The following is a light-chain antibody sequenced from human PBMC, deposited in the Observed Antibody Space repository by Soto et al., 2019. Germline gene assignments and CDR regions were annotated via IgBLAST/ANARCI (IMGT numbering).Light chain of an antibody. J-gene: IGKJ2*01. CDR1: QSISSSY. CDR3: QQYGNPPPNA. V-gene: IGKV3-20*01. Sequence: ESVLTPSPGILFLSTGERATLSCRASQSISSSYLAWYQQKPGQAPRVLIYGASSRATGIPDRFSGSGSGTDFTLTISRLEPEDFAVYFCQQYGNPPPNAFGQGTKVDIK. CDR2: GAS.